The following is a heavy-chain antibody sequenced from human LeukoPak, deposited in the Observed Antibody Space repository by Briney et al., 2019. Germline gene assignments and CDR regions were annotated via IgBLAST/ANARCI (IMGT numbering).Heavy chain of an antibody. J-gene: IGHJ4*02. CDR2: ITSSGDGT. D-gene: IGHD3-22*01. CDR3: AKDRPNYYGSNGHYYRRDGDY. CDR1: GFTFSIYA. V-gene: IGHV3-23*01. Sequence: GGSLRLFCAASGFTFSIYAVSWVRQAPGKGLQWVSSITSSGDGTYYADSVKGRFTISRDNSENMLYLQMNSLRVEDTAVYFCAKDRPNYYGSNGHYYRRDGDYWGQGTLVTVSS.